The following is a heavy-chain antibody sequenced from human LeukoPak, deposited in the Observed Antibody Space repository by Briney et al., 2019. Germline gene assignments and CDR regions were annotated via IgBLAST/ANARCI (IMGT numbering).Heavy chain of an antibody. CDR3: ARVYSSSLLDAFDI. CDR2: IYHSGST. CDR1: GYSISSGYY. V-gene: IGHV4-38-2*02. J-gene: IGHJ3*02. D-gene: IGHD6-6*01. Sequence: SETLSLTCTVSGYSISSGYYWGWIRQPPGKGLEWIGSIYHSGSTYYNPSLKSRVTISVDTSKNQFSLKLSSVTAADTAVYYCARVYSSSLLDAFDIWGQGTMVTVSS.